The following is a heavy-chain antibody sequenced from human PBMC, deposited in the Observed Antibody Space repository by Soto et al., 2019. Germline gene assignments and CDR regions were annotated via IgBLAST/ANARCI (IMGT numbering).Heavy chain of an antibody. J-gene: IGHJ4*02. CDR1: GGPFSSYA. Sequence: QVQLVQSGAEVKKPGSSVKVSCKASGGPFSSYAISWVRQAPGQGLEWMGGIIPIFGRANYAQKFQGRVTIAADQYTSTATMGLSRLRSEDTDVYYCARPYGSSLTKYFDYWGQGTLVSVSS. D-gene: IGHD3-10*01. CDR3: ARPYGSSLTKYFDY. CDR2: IIPIFGRA. V-gene: IGHV1-69*01.